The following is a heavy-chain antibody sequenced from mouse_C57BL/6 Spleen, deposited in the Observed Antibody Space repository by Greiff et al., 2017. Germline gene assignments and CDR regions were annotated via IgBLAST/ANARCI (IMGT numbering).Heavy chain of an antibody. J-gene: IGHJ3*01. Sequence: VQLQQSGAELVRPGASVKLSCTASGFNIKDYYMHWVKQRPEQGLEWIGRIDPEDGDTASAPKFPGKATMTADTSSNPAYLQLSSLTSEDTAVYYCILYGSRFAYWGQGTLVTVSA. V-gene: IGHV14-1*01. D-gene: IGHD1-1*01. CDR3: ILYGSRFAY. CDR2: IDPEDGDT. CDR1: GFNIKDYY.